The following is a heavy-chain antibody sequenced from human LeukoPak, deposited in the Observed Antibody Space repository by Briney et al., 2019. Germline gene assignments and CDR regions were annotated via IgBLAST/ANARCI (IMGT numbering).Heavy chain of an antibody. CDR1: GFTFSSYA. D-gene: IGHD3-10*01. V-gene: IGHV3-23*01. CDR2: ISGSGGST. CDR3: AKARFGELNIDY. J-gene: IGHJ4*02. Sequence: GGSLRLSCAASGFTFSSYAMSWVRQAPGKGLEWVSAISGSGGSTYYADSVKCRFTISRDNSKNTLYLQMNSLRAGDTAVYYCAKARFGELNIDYWGQGTLVTVSS.